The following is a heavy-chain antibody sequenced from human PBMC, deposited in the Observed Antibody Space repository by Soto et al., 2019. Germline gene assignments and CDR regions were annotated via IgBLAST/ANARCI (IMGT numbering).Heavy chain of an antibody. D-gene: IGHD4-17*01. V-gene: IGHV4-59*08. CDR2: IYYSGST. Sequence: QVQLQESGPGLVKPSETLSLTCTVSGGSISSYYWSWIRQPPGKGLEWIGYIYYSGSTNYNPSLKSRVTISVDTSKNQLSLKPSSVTAADTAVYYCARRYGYYFDYWGQGTLVTVSS. CDR1: GGSISSYY. J-gene: IGHJ4*02. CDR3: ARRYGYYFDY.